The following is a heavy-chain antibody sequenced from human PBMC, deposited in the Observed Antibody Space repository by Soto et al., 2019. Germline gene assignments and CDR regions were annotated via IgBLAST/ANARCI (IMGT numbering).Heavy chain of an antibody. V-gene: IGHV1-58*02. J-gene: IGHJ6*03. CDR2: IVVGSGNT. CDR1: GFTFSNSA. Sequence: QMQLEQSGPEAKKPGTSVKVSCKASGFTFSNSAIQWVRQTRGQRLEWIGWIVVGSGNTNYARELHGRVTITRDMSTSAAYMELSTLRSEDTAIYYCAASSGYYTSYYYMDVWGEGTTATVSS. D-gene: IGHD3-22*01. CDR3: AASSGYYTSYYYMDV.